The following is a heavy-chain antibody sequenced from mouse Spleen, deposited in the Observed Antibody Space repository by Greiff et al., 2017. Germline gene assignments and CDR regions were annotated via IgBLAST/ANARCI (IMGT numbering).Heavy chain of an antibody. CDR3: ARDEEAYYPGYFDV. J-gene: IGHJ1*03. D-gene: IGHD2-10*01. CDR1: GFTFSDYY. V-gene: IGHV5-16*01. Sequence: DVKLVESEGGLVQPGSSMKLSCTASGFTFSDYYMAWVRQVPEKGLEWVANINYDGSSTYYLDSLKSRFIISRDNAKNILYLQMSSLKSEDTATYYCARDEEAYYPGYFDVWGTGTTVTVSS. CDR2: INYDGSST.